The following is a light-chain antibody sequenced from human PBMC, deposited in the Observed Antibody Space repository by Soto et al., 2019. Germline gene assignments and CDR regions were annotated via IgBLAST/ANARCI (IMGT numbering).Light chain of an antibody. J-gene: IGKJ1*01. Sequence: DIVMTQSPDSLAVSLGERATINCKSSQSVLYSSNNKNYLAWYQQKPGQPPKLLIYWASTRESGVPDRFSGRGSGTDFTLTISSLQAADVAVYYCQQYYNTPQTFGQGTKVEIK. V-gene: IGKV4-1*01. CDR3: QQYYNTPQT. CDR2: WAS. CDR1: QSVLYSSNNKNY.